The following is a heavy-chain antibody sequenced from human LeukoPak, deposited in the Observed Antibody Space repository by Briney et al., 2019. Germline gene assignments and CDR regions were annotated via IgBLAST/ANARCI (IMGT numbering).Heavy chain of an antibody. D-gene: IGHD3-10*01. CDR2: IYYSGST. CDR3: ARGSYYGSGQIFDY. Sequence: ASQTLSLTCTVSGGSTSSGDYYWSWIRQPPGKGLEWIGYIYYSGSTYYNPSLKSRVTISVDTSKNQFSLKLSSVTAADTAVYYCARGSYYGSGQIFDYWGQGTLVTVSS. CDR1: GGSTSSGDYY. V-gene: IGHV4-30-4*01. J-gene: IGHJ4*02.